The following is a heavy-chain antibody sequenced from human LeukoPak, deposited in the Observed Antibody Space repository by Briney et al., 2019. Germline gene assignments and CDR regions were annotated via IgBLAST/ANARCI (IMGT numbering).Heavy chain of an antibody. D-gene: IGHD2-15*01. Sequence: SETLSLTCTVSGASLNSGGYYWNWIRQPPGKEPEWIGYIYYSGSTNYNRSLKSRVTISVDTSKNQFSLKLTSVTAADTAVYYCAREGWDLWGRGTLVTVSS. J-gene: IGHJ2*01. V-gene: IGHV4-61*08. CDR1: GASLNSGGYY. CDR3: AREGWDL. CDR2: IYYSGST.